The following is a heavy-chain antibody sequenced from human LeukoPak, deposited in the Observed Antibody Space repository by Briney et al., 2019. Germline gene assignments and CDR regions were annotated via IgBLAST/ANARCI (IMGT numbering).Heavy chain of an antibody. CDR3: ARDRPLGATWGYYYYYMDV. D-gene: IGHD1-26*01. J-gene: IGHJ6*03. V-gene: IGHV1-69*05. CDR2: IIPIFGTA. Sequence: ASVKVSCKASGGTFSSYAISWVRQAPGQGLEWMGRIIPIFGTANYAQKFQGRVTITTDESTSTAYMELSSLRSEDTAVYYCARDRPLGATWGYYYYYMDVWGKGTTVTVSS. CDR1: GGTFSSYA.